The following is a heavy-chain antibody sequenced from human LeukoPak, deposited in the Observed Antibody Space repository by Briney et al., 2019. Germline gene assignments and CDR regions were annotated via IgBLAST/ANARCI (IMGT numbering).Heavy chain of an antibody. D-gene: IGHD4-11*01. CDR3: AKDPDYSNYGWFDP. CDR2: IWYDGSNK. CDR1: GFTFSSYG. Sequence: PGRSLRLSCAASGFTFSSYGMHWVRQAPGKGLEGVAVIWYDGSNKYYADSVKGRFTISRDNSKNTLYLQMNSLRAEDTAVYYCAKDPDYSNYGWFDPWGQGTLVTVSS. V-gene: IGHV3-33*06. J-gene: IGHJ5*02.